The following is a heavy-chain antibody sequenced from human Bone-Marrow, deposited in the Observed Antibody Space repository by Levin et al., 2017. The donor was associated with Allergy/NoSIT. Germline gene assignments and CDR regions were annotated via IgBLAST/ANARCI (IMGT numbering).Heavy chain of an antibody. CDR1: GYSFTSYW. Sequence: GGSLRLSCKGSGYSFTSYWIAWVRQMPGKGLEWMGIIYPGDSDTRYSPSFQGQVTISADKSIRTAYLQWSSLKASDTAMSYCARRTSSSRYFDSWGQGTLVTVSS. CDR3: ARRTSSSRYFDS. J-gene: IGHJ4*02. CDR2: IYPGDSDT. V-gene: IGHV5-51*01. D-gene: IGHD6-13*01.